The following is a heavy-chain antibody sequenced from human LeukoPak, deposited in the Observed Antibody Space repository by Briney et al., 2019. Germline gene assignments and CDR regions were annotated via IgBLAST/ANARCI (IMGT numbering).Heavy chain of an antibody. J-gene: IGHJ4*02. D-gene: IGHD3-16*01. V-gene: IGHV3-30-3*01. Sequence: GRSLRLSCAASGFTFSSYAMHWVRQAPGKGLEWVAVISYDGSNKYYADSVKGRFTISRDNPKNTLYLQMNSLRAEDTAVYYCASRGGWGQGTLVTVSS. CDR1: GFTFSSYA. CDR2: ISYDGSNK. CDR3: ASRGG.